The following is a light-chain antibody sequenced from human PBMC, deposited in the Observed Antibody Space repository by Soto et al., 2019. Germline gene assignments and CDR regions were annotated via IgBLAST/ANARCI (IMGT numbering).Light chain of an antibody. CDR2: GAS. CDR1: QTVIRNN. Sequence: EIVLTQSPGTLSLSPWERATLSCRASQTVIRNNLVWYQQRPGQPPRLLIYGASSRATGIPDRFSGSGSGRGVIVTISRLEPEDFAVYYCQHHGDAHISLGQGARLDI. CDR3: QHHGDAHIS. J-gene: IGKJ5*01. V-gene: IGKV3-20*01.